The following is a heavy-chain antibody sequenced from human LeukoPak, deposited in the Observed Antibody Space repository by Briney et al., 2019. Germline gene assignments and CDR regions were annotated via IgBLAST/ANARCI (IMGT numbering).Heavy chain of an antibody. Sequence: ASVKVSCKASGYTFTSYYMHWVRQAPGQGLEWMGIINPSGGNTSYAQKFQGRVTMTRDMSTSTVYMELSSLRSEDTAVYYCAVGSRSLSAFDIWGQGTMVTVSS. J-gene: IGHJ3*02. CDR2: INPSGGNT. CDR1: GYTFTSYY. D-gene: IGHD3-10*01. V-gene: IGHV1-46*01. CDR3: AVGSRSLSAFDI.